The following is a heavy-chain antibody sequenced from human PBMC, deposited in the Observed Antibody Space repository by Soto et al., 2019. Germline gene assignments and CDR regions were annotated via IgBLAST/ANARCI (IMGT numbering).Heavy chain of an antibody. CDR2: IYYSGST. D-gene: IGHD5-18*01. V-gene: IGHV4-31*03. J-gene: IGHJ4*02. CDR3: ASNSHGYTFYDY. Sequence: SETLSLTCTVSGGSISSGGYYWSWIRQHPGKGLEWIGYIYYSGSTYYNPSLKSRVTISVDTSKNQFSLKLSSVTAADTAVYYCASNSHGYTFYDYWGQGTLVTVSS. CDR1: GGSISSGGYY.